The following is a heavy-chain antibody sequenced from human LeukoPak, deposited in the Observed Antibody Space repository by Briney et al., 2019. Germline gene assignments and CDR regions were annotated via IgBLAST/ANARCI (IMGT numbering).Heavy chain of an antibody. J-gene: IGHJ5*02. D-gene: IGHD2-2*01. CDR3: AREIAPYCSSTSCFLNWFDP. CDR2: IYTSGST. V-gene: IGHV4-4*07. CDR1: GGSISSYY. Sequence: SETLSLTCTVSGGSISSYYWSWIRQPAGKGLEWIGRIYTSGSTNYNPSLKSRVTMSVDTSKNQFSLKLSSVTAADTAVYYCAREIAPYCSSTSCFLNWFDPWGQGTLVTVSS.